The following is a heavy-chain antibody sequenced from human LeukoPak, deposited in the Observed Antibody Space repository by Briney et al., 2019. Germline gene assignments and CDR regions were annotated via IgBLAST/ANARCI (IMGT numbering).Heavy chain of an antibody. CDR1: GFTFSSYA. CDR3: ATYGEGSF. J-gene: IGHJ4*02. CDR2: ISSNGDST. Sequence: GGSLRLSCAASGFTFSSYALHWVRQAPGKGLEYVSGISSNGDSTYYANSVKGRFTISRDNSKNTLYLQMGSLRAEDMAVYYCATYGEGSFWGQGTLVTVSS. V-gene: IGHV3-64*01. D-gene: IGHD7-27*01.